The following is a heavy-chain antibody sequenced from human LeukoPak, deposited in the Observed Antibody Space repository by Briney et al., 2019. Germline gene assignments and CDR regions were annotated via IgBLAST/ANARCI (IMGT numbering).Heavy chain of an antibody. V-gene: IGHV4-34*01. CDR3: ARGSYYYDSSGYI. CDR2: INHSGST. J-gene: IGHJ3*02. CDR1: GGSFSGYY. Sequence: SESLSLTCAVSGGSFSGYYWSWIRQRPGKGPEWNGEINHSGSTNYNPSLKTRVTISVDTSKNQFSLKLSSVTAADTAVYYCARGSYYYDSSGYIWGQGTMVTVSS. D-gene: IGHD3-22*01.